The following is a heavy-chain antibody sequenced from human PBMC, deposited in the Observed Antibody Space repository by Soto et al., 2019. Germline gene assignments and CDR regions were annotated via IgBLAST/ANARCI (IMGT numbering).Heavy chain of an antibody. CDR1: GYSFTSYW. D-gene: IGHD2-2*01. J-gene: IGHJ5*02. Sequence: GESLKISCKGSGYSFTSYWIGWVRQMPGKGLEWMGIIYPGDSDTRYSPFFQGQVAISADKSISTAYLQWSSLKASDTAMYYCARLNIVVVPAAKNWFDPWGQGTLVTVSS. CDR2: IYPGDSDT. V-gene: IGHV5-51*01. CDR3: ARLNIVVVPAAKNWFDP.